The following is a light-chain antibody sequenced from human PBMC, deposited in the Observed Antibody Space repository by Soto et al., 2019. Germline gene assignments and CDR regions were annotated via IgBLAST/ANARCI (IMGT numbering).Light chain of an antibody. V-gene: IGKV1-13*02. CDR1: QGISSA. CDR3: QQFNSYPT. Sequence: AIQLTQSPSSLSASVGDRVTITCRASQGISSALAWYQQKPGKAPKLLIYDASSLESVVPSRFSGSGSGTDFTLTISSLQPEDFATYYCQQFNSYPTFGGGTKVEIK. J-gene: IGKJ4*01. CDR2: DAS.